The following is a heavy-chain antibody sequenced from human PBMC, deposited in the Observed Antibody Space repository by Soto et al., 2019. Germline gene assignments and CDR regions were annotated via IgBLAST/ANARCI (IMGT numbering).Heavy chain of an antibody. J-gene: IGHJ6*03. CDR1: GGSISSYY. CDR2: IYYSGST. Sequence: SETLSLTCTVSGGSISSYYWSWIRQPPGKGLEWIGYIYYSGSTNYNPSLKSRVTISVDTSKNQFSLKLSSVTAADTAVYYCASLTYYYYYMDVWGKGTTVTVSS. CDR3: ASLTYYYYYMDV. V-gene: IGHV4-59*01.